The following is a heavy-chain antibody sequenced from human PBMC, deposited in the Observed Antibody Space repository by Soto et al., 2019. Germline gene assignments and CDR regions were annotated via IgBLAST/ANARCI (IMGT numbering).Heavy chain of an antibody. CDR3: ARGRTNSGTYDY. D-gene: IGHD3-10*01. V-gene: IGHV3-53*01. Sequence: GGSLRLSCAASEFTINNNYINWVRQAPGKGLEWVAIIYSGGRTYYADSVEGRFTISRDNSKNTLYLQMNSLRAEDTAVYYCARGRTNSGTYDYWGQGALVTVSS. CDR2: IYSGGRT. CDR1: EFTINNNY. J-gene: IGHJ4*02.